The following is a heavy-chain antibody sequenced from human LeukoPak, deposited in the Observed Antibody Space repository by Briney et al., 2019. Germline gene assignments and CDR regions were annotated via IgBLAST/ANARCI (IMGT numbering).Heavy chain of an antibody. Sequence: ASETLSLTCSVSGASISTFFSSWIRQPPGKGLEWIGEINHSGSTNYNPSLKSRVTISVDTSKNQFSLKLSSVTAADTAVYYCARAVWWSGYFDYWGQGTLVTVSS. CDR1: GASISTFF. CDR3: ARAVWWSGYFDY. CDR2: INHSGST. D-gene: IGHD2-15*01. J-gene: IGHJ4*02. V-gene: IGHV4-34*01.